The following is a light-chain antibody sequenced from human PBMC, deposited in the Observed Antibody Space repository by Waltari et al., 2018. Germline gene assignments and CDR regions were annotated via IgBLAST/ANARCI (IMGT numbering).Light chain of an antibody. V-gene: IGLV1-47*01. J-gene: IGLJ3*02. CDR1: TSNIGSPY. CDR3: TAWDDNLSVV. CDR2: KYD. Sequence: QSVLTQPPSASGTPGQRVTISCFGSTSNIGSPYVSWYQHIPGTTPKLLIHKYDQRPSGVPDRFSGSVSGTSASLAISGLRSEDEADYYCTAWDDNLSVVFGGGTKLTVL.